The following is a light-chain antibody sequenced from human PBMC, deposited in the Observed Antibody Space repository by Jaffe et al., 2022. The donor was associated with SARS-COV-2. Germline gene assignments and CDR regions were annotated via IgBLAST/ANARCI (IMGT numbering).Light chain of an antibody. V-gene: IGLV2-23*01. CDR1: SSDVGTYDL. Sequence: QSALTQPASVSGSPGQSITISCTGSSSDVGTYDLVSWYQHHPGKAPKLIIYEGSKRPSGVSTRFSGSKTSNTASLTISGLQAEDEADYYCCSYAGSRVFGAGTMLTVL. CDR2: EGS. CDR3: CSYAGSRV. J-gene: IGLJ3*02.